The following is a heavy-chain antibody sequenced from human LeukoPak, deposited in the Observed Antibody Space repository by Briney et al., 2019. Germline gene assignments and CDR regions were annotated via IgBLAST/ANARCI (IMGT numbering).Heavy chain of an antibody. D-gene: IGHD6-19*01. Sequence: SETLSLTCTVSGGSISSSSYYWGWIRQPPGKGLEWIGSIYYSGSTYYNPSLKSRVTISLDTSKNQFSLKLSSVTAADTAVYYCARGASVVAGSDNAFDIWGQGTMVTVSS. CDR2: IYYSGST. V-gene: IGHV4-39*07. J-gene: IGHJ3*02. CDR3: ARGASVVAGSDNAFDI. CDR1: GGSISSSSYY.